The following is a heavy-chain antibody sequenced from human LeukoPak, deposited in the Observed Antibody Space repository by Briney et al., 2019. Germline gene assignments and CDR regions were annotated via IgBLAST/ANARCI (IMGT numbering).Heavy chain of an antibody. CDR2: INPNSGGT. J-gene: IGHJ4*02. Sequence: ASVKVSCKASGYTFTGYYMHWVRQPPGQGLEWMGWINPNSGGTNYAQKFQGRVTMTRDTSISTAYMELSRLRSDDTAVYYCAGIAAADHGGNFDYWGQGTLVTVSS. D-gene: IGHD6-13*01. CDR3: AGIAAADHGGNFDY. V-gene: IGHV1-2*02. CDR1: GYTFTGYY.